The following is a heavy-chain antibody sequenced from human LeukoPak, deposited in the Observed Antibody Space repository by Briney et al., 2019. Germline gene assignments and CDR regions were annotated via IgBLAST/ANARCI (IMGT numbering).Heavy chain of an antibody. CDR1: GFTFSSYS. CDR2: ISSSSDYI. D-gene: IGHD2-15*01. V-gene: IGHV3-21*01. CDR3: ARTPGERYCSGGSCYFHYYYMDV. Sequence: GGSLRLSCAASGFTFSSYSMNWVRQAPGKGLERVSSISSSSDYIYYADSVKGRFSITRDNARNSLYLQMNSLRAEDTAVYYCARTPGERYCSGGSCYFHYYYMDVWGKGTTVTVS. J-gene: IGHJ6*03.